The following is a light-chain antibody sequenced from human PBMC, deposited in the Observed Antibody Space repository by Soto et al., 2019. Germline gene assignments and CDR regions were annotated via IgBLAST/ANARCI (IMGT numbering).Light chain of an antibody. CDR3: SSYTTSNTRQIV. CDR1: SSDVGGYNY. J-gene: IGLJ1*01. V-gene: IGLV2-14*01. CDR2: DVS. Sequence: QSALTQPASVSWSPGQSITISCTGTSSDVGGYNYVSWYQQHPGKAPKFIIYDVSNRPSGVSNRFSGSKSGNTASLTISGLQAEDEADYYCSSYTTSNTRQIVFGTGTKVTVL.